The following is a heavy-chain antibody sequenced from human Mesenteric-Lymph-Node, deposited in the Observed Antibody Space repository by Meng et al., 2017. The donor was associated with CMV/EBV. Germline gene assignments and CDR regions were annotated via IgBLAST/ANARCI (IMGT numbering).Heavy chain of an antibody. D-gene: IGHD3-9*01. CDR3: ARVYAVDILTGYYWFDP. V-gene: IGHV4-4*02. J-gene: IGHJ5*02. CDR2: IYHSGSI. CDR1: GSITSSNW. Sequence: GSITSSNWWPWVRQPPGKGLEWIGEIYHSGSINYNPSLKSRVTISVDKSKNQFSLKLSSVTAADTAVYYCARVYAVDILTGYYWFDPWGQGSLVTVSS.